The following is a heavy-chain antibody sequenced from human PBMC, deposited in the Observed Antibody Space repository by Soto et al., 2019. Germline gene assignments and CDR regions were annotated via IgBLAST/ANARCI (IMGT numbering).Heavy chain of an antibody. CDR1: GYSFTSYW. Sequence: GESLKISCKGSGYSFTSYWIGWVRQMPGKGLECMGIIYPGDSDTRYSPSFQGQVTISADKSISTAYLQWSSLKASDTAMYYCARAPVPGFWSVYSDQWGQGTLVTVPS. CDR2: IYPGDSDT. V-gene: IGHV5-51*01. D-gene: IGHD3-3*01. J-gene: IGHJ4*02. CDR3: ARAPVPGFWSVYSDQ.